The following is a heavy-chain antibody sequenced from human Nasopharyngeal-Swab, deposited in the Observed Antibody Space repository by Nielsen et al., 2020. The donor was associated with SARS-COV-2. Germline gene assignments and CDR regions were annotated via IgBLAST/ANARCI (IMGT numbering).Heavy chain of an antibody. J-gene: IGHJ6*03. CDR1: GLSFSGYW. Sequence: GGSLRLSCVATGLSFSGYWMTWVRQAPGKGLEWVANIKNDGSEKYYGDSVKGRLTISRDNAKNSLFLQMSTLRAEDTAVYYCAKITADYDFWSHQYYYYMDVWGKGTTVTVSS. D-gene: IGHD3-3*01. CDR2: IKNDGSEK. V-gene: IGHV3-7*03. CDR3: AKITADYDFWSHQYYYYMDV.